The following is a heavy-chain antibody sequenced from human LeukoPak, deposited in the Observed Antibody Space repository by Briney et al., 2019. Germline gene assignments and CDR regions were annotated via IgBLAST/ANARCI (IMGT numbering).Heavy chain of an antibody. CDR3: ARNPDIVVVPAAILGAFDI. Sequence: SETLSLTCTVSGGSISSYYWSWIRQPAGKGLEWIGRIYTSGSTNYNPSLKSRVTMSVDTSKNQFSLKLSSVTAADTAVYYCARNPDIVVVPAAILGAFDIWGQGTMVTVSS. J-gene: IGHJ3*02. CDR2: IYTSGST. CDR1: GGSISSYY. D-gene: IGHD2-2*01. V-gene: IGHV4-4*07.